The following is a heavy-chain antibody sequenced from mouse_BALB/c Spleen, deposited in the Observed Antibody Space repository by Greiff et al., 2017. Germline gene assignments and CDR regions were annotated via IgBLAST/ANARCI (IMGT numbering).Heavy chain of an antibody. CDR2: IWSGGST. CDR3: AREREGLDY. Sequence: QVQLQQSGPGLVQPSQSLSITCTVSGFSLTSYGVHWVRQSPGKGLEWLGVIWSGGSTDYNAAFISRLSISKDNSKSQVFFKMNSLQANDTAIYYCAREREGLDYWGQGTTLTVSS. CDR1: GFSLTSYG. J-gene: IGHJ2*01. V-gene: IGHV2-2*02.